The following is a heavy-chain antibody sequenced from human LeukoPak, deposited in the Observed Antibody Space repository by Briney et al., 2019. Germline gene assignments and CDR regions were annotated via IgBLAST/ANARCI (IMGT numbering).Heavy chain of an antibody. CDR3: AGTAGYYAY. CDR1: GFSISSGYY. CDR2: IYHSGNT. Sequence: SETLSLTCDVSGFSISSGYYWGWIRQPPGKGPEWIGSIYHSGNTYYNPSLKSRVTMSVDTSEKQFSLKLNSVTDADTALYYCAGTAGYYAYWGPGTLVTVSS. J-gene: IGHJ4*02. V-gene: IGHV4-38-2*01. D-gene: IGHD3-9*01.